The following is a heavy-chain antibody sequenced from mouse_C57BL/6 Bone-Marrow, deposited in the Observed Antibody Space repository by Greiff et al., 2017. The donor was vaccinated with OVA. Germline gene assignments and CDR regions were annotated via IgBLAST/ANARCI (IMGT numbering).Heavy chain of an antibody. D-gene: IGHD2-5*01. CDR3: ARLLYSNWGFAY. Sequence: EVQLQQSGPELVKPGASVKMSCKASGYTFTDYNMHWVKQSHGKSLEWIGYINPNNGGTSYNQKFKGKATLTVNKSSSTAYMELRSLTSEDSAVYYCARLLYSNWGFAYWGQGTLVTVSA. V-gene: IGHV1-22*01. CDR1: GYTFTDYN. J-gene: IGHJ3*01. CDR2: INPNNGGT.